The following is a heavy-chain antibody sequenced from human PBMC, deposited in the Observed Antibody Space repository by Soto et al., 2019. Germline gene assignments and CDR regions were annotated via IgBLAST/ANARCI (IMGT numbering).Heavy chain of an antibody. J-gene: IGHJ3*02. CDR1: GFTFSSYW. V-gene: IGHV3-7*01. Sequence: PGGSLRLSCAASGFTFSSYWMSWVRQAPGKGLEWVANIKQDGSEKYYVDSVKGRFTISRDNAKNSLYLQMNSLRAEDTAVYYCARVYYDILTGYYKSAFDIWGQGTMVTVS. CDR2: IKQDGSEK. CDR3: ARVYYDILTGYYKSAFDI. D-gene: IGHD3-9*01.